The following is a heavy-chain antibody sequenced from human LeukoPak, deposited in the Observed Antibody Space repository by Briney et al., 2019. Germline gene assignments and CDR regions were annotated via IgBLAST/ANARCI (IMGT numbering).Heavy chain of an antibody. J-gene: IGHJ4*02. CDR3: ARRITSSTSCYDY. CDR1: GFTFSSYS. D-gene: IGHD2-2*01. CDR2: ISSSSSYI. V-gene: IGHV3-21*01. Sequence: PGGSLRLSCAASGFTFSSYSMNWVRQAPGKGLEWVSSISSSSSYIYYADSVKGRFTISRDNAKNSLYLQMNSLRAKDTAVYYCARRITSSTSCYDYWGQGTLVTVSS.